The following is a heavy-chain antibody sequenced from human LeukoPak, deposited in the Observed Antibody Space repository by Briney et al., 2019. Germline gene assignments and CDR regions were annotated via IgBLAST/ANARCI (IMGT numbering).Heavy chain of an antibody. CDR1: GFTFSSCA. D-gene: IGHD1-26*01. CDR2: IIDSGNSI. J-gene: IGHJ4*02. V-gene: IGHV3-23*01. Sequence: GGSLRLSCAASGFTFSSCAMSWVRQAPAKGLEWVSTIIDSGNSIYYADSAEGRFTISRDNSKNTLYLQMNSLRAGDTAVYYCAKDPIFSGSYGVFDYWGLGTLVTVSS. CDR3: AKDPIFSGSYGVFDY.